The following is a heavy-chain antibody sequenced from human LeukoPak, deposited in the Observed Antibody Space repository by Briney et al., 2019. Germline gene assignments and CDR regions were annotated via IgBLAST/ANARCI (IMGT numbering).Heavy chain of an antibody. CDR3: AKEHSIIKIVQGMDV. J-gene: IGHJ6*02. D-gene: IGHD3-22*01. Sequence: GRSLRLSCAASGFTFSSYGIHWVRQAPGKGLEWVAVISYDGSNKYYADSVKGRFTISRDNSKNTLYLQMNSLRGEDTAVYYCAKEHSIIKIVQGMDVWGQGTTVTVSS. CDR1: GFTFSSYG. CDR2: ISYDGSNK. V-gene: IGHV3-30*18.